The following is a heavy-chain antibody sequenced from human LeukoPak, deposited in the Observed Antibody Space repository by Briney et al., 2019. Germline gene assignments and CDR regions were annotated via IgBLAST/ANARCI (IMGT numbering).Heavy chain of an antibody. CDR2: INHSGST. CDR3: ARGYCSTTSCVGMDY. V-gene: IGHV4-34*01. Sequence: SETLSLTCAVFGGSLSAYCWTWIRQPPGKGLEWIGEINHSGSTKYNPSLKSRVTISTDTSKNQFSLKVSSVTAADTAVYYCARGYCSTTSCVGMDYWGQGTLVTVSS. D-gene: IGHD2-2*01. CDR1: GGSLSAYC. J-gene: IGHJ4*02.